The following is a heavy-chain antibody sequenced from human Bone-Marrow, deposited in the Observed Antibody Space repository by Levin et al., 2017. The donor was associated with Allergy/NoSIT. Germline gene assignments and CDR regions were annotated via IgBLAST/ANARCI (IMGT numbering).Heavy chain of an antibody. D-gene: IGHD3-3*01. J-gene: IGHJ6*02. V-gene: IGHV4-30-4*01. CDR2: INYSRST. Sequence: SETLSLTCTVSGGSMSSGDYYWSWIRQPPGKGLEWIGHINYSRSTYYNPPLKSRVTISVDTSKSQFSLKLSSVTAADTAMYYCTKSWGWSGPGQYYYYGMDVWGQGTTVTVSS. CDR3: TKSWGWSGPGQYYYYGMDV. CDR1: GGSMSSGDYY.